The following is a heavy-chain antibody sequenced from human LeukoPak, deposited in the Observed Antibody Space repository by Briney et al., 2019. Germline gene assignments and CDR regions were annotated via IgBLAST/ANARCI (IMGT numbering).Heavy chain of an antibody. CDR1: GGSISSGSYY. J-gene: IGHJ4*02. D-gene: IGHD5-24*01. V-gene: IGHV4-61*10. CDR2: IYRSGST. Sequence: PSETLSLTCTVSGGSISSGSYYWSWIRQPAGKRLEWIGHIYRSGSTNYNPSLKSRVTISVDTSKNQFSLKLSSVTAADTAVYYCARDPGGIEMATIWTFDYWGQGTLVTVSS. CDR3: ARDPGGIEMATIWTFDY.